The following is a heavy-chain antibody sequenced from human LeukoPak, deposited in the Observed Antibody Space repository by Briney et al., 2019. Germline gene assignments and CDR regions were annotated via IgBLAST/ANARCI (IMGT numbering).Heavy chain of an antibody. D-gene: IGHD3-22*01. V-gene: IGHV4-4*07. Sequence: SETLSLTCTVSGGSISSYYWSWIRQPAGKGLEWIGRIYTSGSTNYNPSLKSRVTMSVDTSKNQFSLKLSSVTAAGTAVYYCARGGTMIVVTYFDYWGQGTLVTVSS. CDR1: GGSISSYY. CDR3: ARGGTMIVVTYFDY. J-gene: IGHJ4*02. CDR2: IYTSGST.